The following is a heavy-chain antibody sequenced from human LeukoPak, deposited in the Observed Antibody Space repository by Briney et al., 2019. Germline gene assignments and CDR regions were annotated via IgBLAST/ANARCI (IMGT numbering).Heavy chain of an antibody. V-gene: IGHV4-30-4*01. CDR2: IYYSGST. J-gene: IGHJ4*02. CDR1: GGSISSGDYY. Sequence: SQTLSLTCTVSGGSISSGDYYWSWIRQPPGKGLEWIGYIYYSGSTYYNPSLKSRVTISVDTSKNQFSLKLSSVTAADTAVYYCARARHGSGSYSDYWGQGTLVTVSS. CDR3: ARARHGSGSYSDY. D-gene: IGHD3-10*01.